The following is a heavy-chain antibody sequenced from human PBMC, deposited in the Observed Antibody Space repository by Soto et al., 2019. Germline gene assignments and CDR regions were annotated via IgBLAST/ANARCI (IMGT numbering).Heavy chain of an antibody. CDR1: GDGFSSCT. CDR3: AKSPKPGPATPSYYGMDV. J-gene: IGHJ6*02. D-gene: IGHD2-15*01. Sequence: GASVKVSCKACGDGFSSCTRSWVRQAPGQGLEWMGRIIPILGTEYYAQKFQGRVTITADKSTSTAYMELSSLRSEDTAVYYCAKSPKPGPATPSYYGMDVWGLGTTVTVSS. CDR2: IIPILGTE. V-gene: IGHV1-69*08.